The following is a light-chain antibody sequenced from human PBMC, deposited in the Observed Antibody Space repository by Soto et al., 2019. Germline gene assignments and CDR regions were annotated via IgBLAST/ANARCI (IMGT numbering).Light chain of an antibody. V-gene: IGKV1-39*01. J-gene: IGKJ1*01. CDR2: DVS. Sequence: DIRLTQSASSLSASVGDRVTIACRASQRLXSHFNWYQPKPGKAPKVLXDDVSSLQRGGPSRFSGSGSGTDFTLTISSLQPEDFANYYCQQSYSTPPSFGQGTKVDIK. CDR1: QRLXSH. CDR3: QQSYSTPPS.